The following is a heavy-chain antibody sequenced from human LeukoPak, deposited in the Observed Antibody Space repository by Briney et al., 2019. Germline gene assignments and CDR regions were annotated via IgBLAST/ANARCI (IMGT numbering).Heavy chain of an antibody. CDR3: ARAVDVADY. Sequence: GGSLRLSCAASGFIISSNYMSWVRQAPGKGLGWGSVIYSVGSTYYADSVKGRFTISRDNAKNSVYLEMNNLRVEDTAVYYCARAVDVADYWGRGTLVTVSS. CDR2: IYSVGST. D-gene: IGHD3-16*01. CDR1: GFIISSNY. V-gene: IGHV3-66*01. J-gene: IGHJ4*02.